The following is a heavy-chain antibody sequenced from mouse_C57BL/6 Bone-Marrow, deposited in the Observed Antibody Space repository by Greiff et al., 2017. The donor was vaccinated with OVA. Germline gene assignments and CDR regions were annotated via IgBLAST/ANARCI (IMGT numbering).Heavy chain of an antibody. CDR2: IDPNSGGT. D-gene: IGHD1-1*01. J-gene: IGHJ4*01. Sequence: VQLQESGAELVKPGASVKLSCKASGYTFTSYWMHWVKQRPGRGLEWIGRIDPNSGGTKYNEKFKSKATLTVDKPSSTAYMQLSSLTSEDSAVYYCARDYGSSSYAMDYWGQGTSVTVSS. V-gene: IGHV1-72*01. CDR3: ARDYGSSSYAMDY. CDR1: GYTFTSYW.